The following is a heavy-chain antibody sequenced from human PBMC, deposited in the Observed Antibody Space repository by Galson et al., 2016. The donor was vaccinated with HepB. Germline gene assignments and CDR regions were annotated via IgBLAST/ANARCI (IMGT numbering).Heavy chain of an antibody. D-gene: IGHD4-17*01. J-gene: IGHJ3*01. CDR1: RGSINSGDYY. Sequence: TLSLTCTVSRGSINSGDYYWSWLRQSPGKGLEWIGYIYFSGTTSYNPSLKSRVTISIDKSKNQFSLELISVTAADTAVYYCASFPLFGTYTDYGTGAFHVWGQGTLVTVSS. V-gene: IGHV4-30-4*01. CDR2: IYFSGTT. CDR3: ASFPLFGTYTDYGTGAFHV.